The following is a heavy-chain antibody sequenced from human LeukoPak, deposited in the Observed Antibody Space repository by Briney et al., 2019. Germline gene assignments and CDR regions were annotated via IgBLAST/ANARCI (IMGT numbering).Heavy chain of an antibody. J-gene: IGHJ4*02. Sequence: GGSLRLSCAASGFTFSSYGMHWVRQAPGKGLEWVAVISYDRRNTYYADSVKGRFTISRDNSKNTLYLQMNSLRAEDTAVYYCASMSGLIDYWGQGTLVTVSS. CDR3: ASMSGLIDY. V-gene: IGHV3-30*03. CDR2: ISYDRRNT. D-gene: IGHD3-10*02. CDR1: GFTFSSYG.